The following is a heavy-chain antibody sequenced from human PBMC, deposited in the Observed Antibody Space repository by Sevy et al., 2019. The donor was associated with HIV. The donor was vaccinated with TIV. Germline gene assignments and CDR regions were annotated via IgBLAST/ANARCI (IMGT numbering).Heavy chain of an antibody. CDR1: GFTFSSYG. Sequence: GSLRLSCAASGFTFSSYGMHWVRQAPGKGLEWVAVISYDGSNKYYADSVKGRFTISRDNSKNTLYLQMNSLRAEDTAVYYCAKDKGYSSSWYPIYYYYYGMDVWGQGTTVTVSS. CDR3: AKDKGYSSSWYPIYYYYYGMDV. J-gene: IGHJ6*02. CDR2: ISYDGSNK. V-gene: IGHV3-30*18. D-gene: IGHD6-13*01.